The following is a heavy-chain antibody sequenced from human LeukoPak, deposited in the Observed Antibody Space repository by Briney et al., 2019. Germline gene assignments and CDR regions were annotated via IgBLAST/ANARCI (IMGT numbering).Heavy chain of an antibody. D-gene: IGHD6-19*01. CDR2: IYYSRST. Sequence: SETLCLTCTVSGGAISRYYWSWIRQPPGQGLEWIGDIYYSRSTNYNPSLKSRVTISVDTSKNQSSLKLSSVTAADTAVYYCARASPVAGYFDYWGQGTLVTVSS. J-gene: IGHJ4*02. CDR3: ARASPVAGYFDY. V-gene: IGHV4-59*01. CDR1: GGAISRYY.